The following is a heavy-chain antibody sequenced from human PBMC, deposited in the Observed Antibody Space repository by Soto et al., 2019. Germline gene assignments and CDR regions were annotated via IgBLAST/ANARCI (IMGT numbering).Heavy chain of an antibody. V-gene: IGHV3-9*01. CDR2: ISWNSGSI. J-gene: IGHJ4*02. D-gene: IGHD6-19*01. Sequence: GGSLRLSCAASGFTFDDYAMHWVRQAPGKGLEWVSGISWNSGSIGYADSVKGRFTISRDNAKNSLYLQMNSLRAEDTALYYCAKGGIAVLDPQVDYWGQGTLVTVYS. CDR3: AKGGIAVLDPQVDY. CDR1: GFTFDDYA.